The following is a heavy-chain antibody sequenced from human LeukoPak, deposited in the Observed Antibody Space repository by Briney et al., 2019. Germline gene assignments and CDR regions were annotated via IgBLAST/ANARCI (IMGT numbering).Heavy chain of an antibody. D-gene: IGHD3-10*01. CDR2: ISYDGSNK. V-gene: IGHV3-30-3*01. CDR3: AGGGITMVRGVLDY. CDR1: GFTFRSYE. Sequence: PGGSLRLSCAASGFTFRSYEMNWVRQAPGKGLEWVAVISYDGSNKYYADSVKGRFTISRDNSKNTLYLQMNSLRAEDTAVYYCAGGGITMVRGVLDYWGQGTLVTVSS. J-gene: IGHJ4*02.